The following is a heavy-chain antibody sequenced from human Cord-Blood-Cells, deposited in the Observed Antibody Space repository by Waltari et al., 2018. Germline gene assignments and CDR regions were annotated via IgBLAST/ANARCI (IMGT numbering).Heavy chain of an antibody. D-gene: IGHD2-8*02. CDR3: ATYCTGGVCYFDY. CDR2: IAYDGSTK. CDR1: GFTFSSYG. Sequence: QVQLVESGGGVVQPGRSLRLSCAASGFTFSSYGMHWVRQAPGKGLEWVAVIAYDGSTKSYADSGKGRFTISRDNSKNTLFLQMNSLRAEDTAVYYCATYCTGGVCYFDYWGQGTLVTVSS. V-gene: IGHV3-30*03. J-gene: IGHJ4*02.